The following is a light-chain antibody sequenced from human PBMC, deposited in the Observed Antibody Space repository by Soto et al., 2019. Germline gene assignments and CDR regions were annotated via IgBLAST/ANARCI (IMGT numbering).Light chain of an antibody. Sequence: QSALTQPASVSGSPGQSITISCTGTSSDVGAYNYVSWYQQHPGKAPKLMIYEVNYRPSGVSNRFSGSKSGITASLTISGLQAEDEADYYCISSASTSTAVFGTGTKVTV. V-gene: IGLV2-14*01. CDR2: EVN. J-gene: IGLJ1*01. CDR1: SSDVGAYNY. CDR3: ISSASTSTAV.